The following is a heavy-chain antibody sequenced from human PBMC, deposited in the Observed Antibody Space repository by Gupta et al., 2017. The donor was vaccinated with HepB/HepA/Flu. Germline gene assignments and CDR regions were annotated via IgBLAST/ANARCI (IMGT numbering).Heavy chain of an antibody. J-gene: IGHJ6*02. CDR3: ARHGQWLGTTDV. V-gene: IGHV4-39*01. D-gene: IGHD6-19*01. Sequence: QLHLQESGPGLVKPSATLSLTCTVSGGPFSSNNYYWGWIRQPPGKGLEWIGSIYYSGTTYYNPSLRSRVTISVDTSKNQFSLKLSSVTAADTAVYYCARHGQWLGTTDVWGQGTTVRVSS. CDR2: IYYSGTT. CDR1: GGPFSSNNYY.